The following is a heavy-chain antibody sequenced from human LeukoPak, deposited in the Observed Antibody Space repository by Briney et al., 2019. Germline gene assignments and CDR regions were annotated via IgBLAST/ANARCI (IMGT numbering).Heavy chain of an antibody. CDR1: GYSFTSYW. Sequence: GESLQISCKGSGYSFTSYWVGWGRRMPGKGLEGMGIIYPGDSDTRYSPSFQGQVTISADKSISTAYLQWSSLKASDTAMYYCARQMERGNWFDPWGQGTLVTVSS. CDR2: IYPGDSDT. CDR3: ARQMERGNWFDP. V-gene: IGHV5-51*01. J-gene: IGHJ5*02. D-gene: IGHD1-1*01.